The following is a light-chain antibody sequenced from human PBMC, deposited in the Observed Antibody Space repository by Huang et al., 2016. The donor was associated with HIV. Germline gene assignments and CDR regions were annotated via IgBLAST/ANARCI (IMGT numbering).Light chain of an antibody. CDR1: QRISSD. J-gene: IGKJ3*01. Sequence: ENVLTQSPATLSLSPGERATLSCRASQRISSDLGWYQQKPGQVPRLLIYDASNRATGTATRFSGSGSGTDITRTISSLEPEDFAIYYCQERSNWPPMLTFGPGTRVDIK. CDR3: QERSNWPPMLT. V-gene: IGKV3-11*01. CDR2: DAS.